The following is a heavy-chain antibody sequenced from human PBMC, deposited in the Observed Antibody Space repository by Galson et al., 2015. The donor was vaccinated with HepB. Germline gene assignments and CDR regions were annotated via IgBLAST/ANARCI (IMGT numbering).Heavy chain of an antibody. D-gene: IGHD3-10*01. Sequence: SVKASCKASGYTFTSYGLSWLRQAPGQGLEYMGWISPYNGNTNYAQKPQGRVTMTTDKSTTTAYMELRSLRSDDTAVYYCALRTGTYPYYFDFWGQGTLVAVSS. CDR2: ISPYNGNT. CDR1: GYTFTSYG. J-gene: IGHJ4*02. V-gene: IGHV1-18*01. CDR3: ALRTGTYPYYFDF.